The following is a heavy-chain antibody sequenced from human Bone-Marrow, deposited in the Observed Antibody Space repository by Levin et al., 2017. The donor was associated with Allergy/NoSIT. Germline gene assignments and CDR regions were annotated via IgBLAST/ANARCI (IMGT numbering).Heavy chain of an antibody. CDR1: GFSLTTSGVG. J-gene: IGHJ2*01. D-gene: IGHD6-19*01. CDR2: IYWDDEK. Sequence: SGPTLVKPTQTLTLTCTFSGFSLTTSGVGVGWIRQPPGKALEWLALIYWDDEKRYRPSLQSRLTITKHTSKNQAALTMTNVDPLDTGTYFWAHTASNGWYWDFDLWGRGTLVTVSS. CDR3: AHTASNGWYWDFDL. V-gene: IGHV2-5*02.